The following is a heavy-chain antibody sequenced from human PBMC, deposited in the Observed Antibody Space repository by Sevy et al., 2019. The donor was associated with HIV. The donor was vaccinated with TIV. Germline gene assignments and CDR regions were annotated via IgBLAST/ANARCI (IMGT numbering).Heavy chain of an antibody. D-gene: IGHD6-19*01. CDR3: AKDFSGWHRTTSRLDY. CDR2: ISYDGSNK. V-gene: IGHV3-30*18. CDR1: GFTFSSYG. J-gene: IGHJ4*02. Sequence: GGSLRLSCAASGFTFSSYGMHWVRQAPGKGLEWVAVISYDGSNKYYADSVKGRFTISRDNSKNTLYLQMNSLRAEDTAVYYCAKDFSGWHRTTSRLDYWGQGTLVTVSS.